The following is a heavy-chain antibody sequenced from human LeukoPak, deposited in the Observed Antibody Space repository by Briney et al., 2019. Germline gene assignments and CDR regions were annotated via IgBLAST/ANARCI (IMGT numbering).Heavy chain of an antibody. CDR1: GGSISSNNW. Sequence: PSQTLSLTCAVSGGSISSNNWWSWVRQPPGKGLELIGDVYHTGSTNYNPSLKSRVTISVDKSKNQFSLKLNSVTAADTAVYYCARLLSNYGSGTYYYDYWGQGTLVTVSS. V-gene: IGHV4-4*02. D-gene: IGHD3-10*01. J-gene: IGHJ4*02. CDR2: VYHTGST. CDR3: ARLLSNYGSGTYYYDY.